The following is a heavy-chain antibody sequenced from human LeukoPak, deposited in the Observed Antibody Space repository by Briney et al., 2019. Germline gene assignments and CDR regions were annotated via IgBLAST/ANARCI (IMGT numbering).Heavy chain of an antibody. D-gene: IGHD2-15*01. V-gene: IGHV4-59*01. CDR1: GGSISSYY. J-gene: IGHJ4*02. CDR2: IYYSGST. CDR3: AKDVRGGCSGANCNY. Sequence: PSETLSLTCTVSGGSISSYYWSWIRQPPGKGLEWIGYIYYSGSTNYNPSLKSRVTISVDTSKNQFSLKLSSVTAADTAVYYCAKDVRGGCSGANCNYWGQGTLVTVSS.